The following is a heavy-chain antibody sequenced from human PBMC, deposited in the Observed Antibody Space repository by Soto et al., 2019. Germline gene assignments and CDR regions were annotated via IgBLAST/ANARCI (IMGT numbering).Heavy chain of an antibody. Sequence: PSETLSLTCAVYGGSFSGYYWSWIRQPPGKGLEWIGEINHSGSTNYNPSLKSRVTISVDTSKNQFSLKLSSVTAADTAVYYCARGRRGYSYGYVNDYWGQGTLVTVSS. V-gene: IGHV4-34*01. CDR3: ARGRRGYSYGYVNDY. J-gene: IGHJ4*02. D-gene: IGHD5-18*01. CDR2: INHSGST. CDR1: GGSFSGYY.